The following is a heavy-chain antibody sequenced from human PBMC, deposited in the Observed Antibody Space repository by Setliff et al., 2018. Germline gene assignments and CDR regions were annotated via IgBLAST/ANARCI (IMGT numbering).Heavy chain of an antibody. CDR1: GDSMSFSY. Sequence: ASETLSLTCSVSGDSMSFSYWSWIRQPPGKGLEWIGYIYYSGSTDSHPSLKSRVSISIDTSKNRFSLNVRSVTAADTAIYYCAKGRGEMDSWGQGILVTVSS. J-gene: IGHJ4*02. D-gene: IGHD3-10*01. V-gene: IGHV4-59*01. CDR2: IYYSGST. CDR3: AKGRGEMDS.